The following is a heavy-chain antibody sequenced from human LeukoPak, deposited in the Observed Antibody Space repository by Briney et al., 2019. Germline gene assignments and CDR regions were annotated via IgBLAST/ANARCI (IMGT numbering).Heavy chain of an antibody. J-gene: IGHJ3*02. V-gene: IGHV4-30-2*01. CDR1: GGSISSGGYS. CDR2: IYHSGST. Sequence: SQTLSLTCAVSGGSISSGGYSWSWIRQPPGKGLEWIGHIYHSGSTYYNPSLKSRVTISVDRSKNQFSLKLSSVTAADTAVYYCARDSPRDAFDIWGQGTMVTVSS. CDR3: ARDSPRDAFDI.